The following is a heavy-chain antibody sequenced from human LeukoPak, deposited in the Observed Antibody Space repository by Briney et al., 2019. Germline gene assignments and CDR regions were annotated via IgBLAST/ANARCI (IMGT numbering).Heavy chain of an antibody. Sequence: GGSLRLSRAASGFTFSTYAMSWVRQAPGKGLEWVSTISDSGGSTYYADSVKGRFTISRDNSANTLYLQMNSLRAEDAAVYYCAKGGFTYSHWGQGTLVTVSS. V-gene: IGHV3-23*01. J-gene: IGHJ4*02. CDR2: ISDSGGST. D-gene: IGHD1-26*01. CDR1: GFTFSTYA. CDR3: AKGGFTYSH.